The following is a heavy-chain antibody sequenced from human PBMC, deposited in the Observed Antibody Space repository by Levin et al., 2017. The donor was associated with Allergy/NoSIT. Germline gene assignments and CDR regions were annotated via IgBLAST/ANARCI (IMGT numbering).Heavy chain of an antibody. V-gene: IGHV3-23*01. Sequence: PGGSLRLSCAASGFTFSSYAMSWVRQAPGKGLEWVSAISGSGGSTYYADSVKGRFTISRDNSKNTLYLQMNSLRAEDTAVYYCAKDLRTVDTAMVLRGGYFDYWGQGTLVTVSS. CDR3: AKDLRTVDTAMVLRGGYFDY. CDR2: ISGSGGST. D-gene: IGHD5-18*01. CDR1: GFTFSSYA. J-gene: IGHJ4*02.